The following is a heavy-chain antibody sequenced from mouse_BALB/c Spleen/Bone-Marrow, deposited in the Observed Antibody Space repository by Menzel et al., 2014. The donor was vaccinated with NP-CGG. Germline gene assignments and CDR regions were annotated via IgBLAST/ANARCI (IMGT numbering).Heavy chain of an antibody. V-gene: IGHV1S81*02. CDR1: GYTFTSYY. Sequence: QVQLKHSGAELVKPGASVKLSCKASGYTFTSYYIYWVKQRPGQGLEWIGEINPSNGGTNFNEKSKSKATLTVDKSSSTAYMQLSSLTSEDSAVYYCTRSNGNWFAYWGQGTLVTVSA. CDR2: INPSNGGT. CDR3: TRSNGNWFAY. J-gene: IGHJ3*01. D-gene: IGHD2-1*01.